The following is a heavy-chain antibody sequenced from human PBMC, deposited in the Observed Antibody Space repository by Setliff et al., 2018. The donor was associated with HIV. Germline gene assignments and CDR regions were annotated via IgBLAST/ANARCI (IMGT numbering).Heavy chain of an antibody. J-gene: IGHJ4*02. CDR3: ARGGDDYGPGTWTFDS. D-gene: IGHD3-10*01. CDR1: GYNFNAYY. Sequence: ASVKVSCKASGYNFNAYYVHWVRQAPGQGLEWMGWINGNSGGTNYAQKFQGRVTMTRDTSTKTAYMELTRLRSDDTAVYSCARGGDDYGPGTWTFDSWVQGTLVTVSS. CDR2: INGNSGGT. V-gene: IGHV1-2*02.